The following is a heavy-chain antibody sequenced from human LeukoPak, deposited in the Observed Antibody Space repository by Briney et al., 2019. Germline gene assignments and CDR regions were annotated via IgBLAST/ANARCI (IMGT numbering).Heavy chain of an antibody. Sequence: PGGSLRLSCAASGFTFSSYAMHWVRQAPGKGLEWVAVISYDGSNKYYADSVKGRFTISRDNSKNTLYLQMNSLRAEDTAVYYCARADTATFDYWGQGTLDTVSS. CDR2: ISYDGSNK. D-gene: IGHD5-18*01. J-gene: IGHJ4*02. CDR3: ARADTATFDY. V-gene: IGHV3-30*04. CDR1: GFTFSSYA.